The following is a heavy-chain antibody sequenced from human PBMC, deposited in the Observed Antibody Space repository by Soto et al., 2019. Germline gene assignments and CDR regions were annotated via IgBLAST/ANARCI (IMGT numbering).Heavy chain of an antibody. CDR3: ARQPLLPYGMDV. CDR2: ISAYNGNT. Sequence: ASVEVSCKASGYTITSSGLSWVRPAPGQGLEWMGWISAYNGNTNYAQKLQGRVTMTTDTSTSTAYMELRSLRSDDTAVYYCARQPLLPYGMDVWGQGTTVTGSS. V-gene: IGHV1-18*01. J-gene: IGHJ6*02. CDR1: GYTITSSG. D-gene: IGHD2-15*01.